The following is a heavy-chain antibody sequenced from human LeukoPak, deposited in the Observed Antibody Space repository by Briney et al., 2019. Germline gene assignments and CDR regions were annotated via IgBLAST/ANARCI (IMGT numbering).Heavy chain of an antibody. CDR2: ISSSSSYI. J-gene: IGHJ3*02. V-gene: IGHV3-21*01. CDR1: GFTFSSYS. D-gene: IGHD3-22*01. CDR3: ARDSDDSSGYYASDAFDI. Sequence: GGSLRLSCAASGFTFSSYSMNWVRQAPGKGLEWVSSISSSSSYIYYADSVKGRFTISRDNAKNSLYLQMNSLRAEDTAVYYCARDSDDSSGYYASDAFDIWGQGTMVTVSS.